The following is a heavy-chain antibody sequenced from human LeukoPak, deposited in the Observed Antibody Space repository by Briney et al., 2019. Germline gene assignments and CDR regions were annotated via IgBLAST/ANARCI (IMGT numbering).Heavy chain of an antibody. CDR1: GYSFINYW. CDR2: IYPGDSDT. Sequence: GESLKISCKGSGYSFINYWIGWVRQMPGKGLEWMGIIYPGDSDTRYSPSFQGQVTISADKSINTAYLQWSSLKASDTAMYYCASPSAPTLNPILEPFDYWGQGTLVTVSS. CDR3: ASPSAPTLNPILEPFDY. D-gene: IGHD2-15*01. J-gene: IGHJ4*02. V-gene: IGHV5-51*01.